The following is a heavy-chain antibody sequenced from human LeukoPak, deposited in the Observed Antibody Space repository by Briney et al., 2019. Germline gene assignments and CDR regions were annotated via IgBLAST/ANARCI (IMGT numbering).Heavy chain of an antibody. V-gene: IGHV1-8*01. CDR3: ARAAFDYYDSSGQTFYGMDV. CDR2: MNPNSGNT. D-gene: IGHD3-22*01. Sequence: ASVKVSCKASGYTFTSYDINWVRQATGQGLEWMGWMNPNSGNTGYAQKLQGRATMTTDTSTSTAYMELRSLRSDDTAVYYCARAAFDYYDSSGQTFYGMDVWGQGTTVTVSS. J-gene: IGHJ6*02. CDR1: GYTFTSYD.